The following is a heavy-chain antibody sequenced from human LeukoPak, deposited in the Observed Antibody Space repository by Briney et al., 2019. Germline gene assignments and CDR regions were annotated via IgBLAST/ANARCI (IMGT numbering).Heavy chain of an antibody. CDR3: AKIDRGCLIVVVPAALSGMAVDS. CDR2: ISSSGSTI. V-gene: IGHV3-48*03. CDR1: GFTFSSYE. J-gene: IGHJ4*02. D-gene: IGHD2-2*01. Sequence: GGSLRLSCAASGFTFSSYEMNWVRQAPGKGLEWVSYISSSGSTIYYADSVKGRFTISRDNAKNTLYLQMNSLRAEDTAVYYCAKIDRGCLIVVVPAALSGMAVDSWGQGTLVTVSS.